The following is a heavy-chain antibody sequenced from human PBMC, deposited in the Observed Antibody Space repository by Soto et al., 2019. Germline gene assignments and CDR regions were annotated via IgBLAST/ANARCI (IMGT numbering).Heavy chain of an antibody. CDR2: IFYRSKWHY. J-gene: IGHJ4*02. V-gene: IGHV6-1*01. D-gene: IGHD2-15*01. Sequence: SQTLSLTCVISGDSISSNTAVWNWIRQSPSRGLEWLGRIFYRSKWHYDYAESVRSRVTIGPDTSKNQFSLQLNSVTPEDTAVYYCAKSPPDCSGGRCYSFDYWGQGILVTVSS. CDR1: GDSISSNTAV. CDR3: AKSPPDCSGGRCYSFDY.